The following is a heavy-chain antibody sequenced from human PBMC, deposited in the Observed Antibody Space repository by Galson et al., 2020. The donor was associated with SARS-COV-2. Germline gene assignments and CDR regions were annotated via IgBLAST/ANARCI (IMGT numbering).Heavy chain of an antibody. J-gene: IGHJ1*01. Sequence: GESLKISCAASGFTFSDYFMNWVRQAPGKGLEWVSAISGSSNRIYYADSVKGRFTISRDNAKNSVYLQMNSLRAEDTAVYYCARGLCGGDCYEDWGQGTLVTVSS. CDR1: GFTFSDYF. D-gene: IGHD2-21*02. CDR2: ISGSSNRI. V-gene: IGHV3-21*01. CDR3: ARGLCGGDCYED.